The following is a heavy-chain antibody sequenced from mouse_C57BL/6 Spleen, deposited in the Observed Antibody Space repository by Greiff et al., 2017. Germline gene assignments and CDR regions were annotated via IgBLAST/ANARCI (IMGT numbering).Heavy chain of an antibody. CDR2: IWGDGSS. CDR3: AKRDYYGSSCAMDY. V-gene: IGHV2-3*01. Sequence: VQLQQSGPGLVAPSQRLSITCTVSGFSLTSYGVSWVRQPPGKGLEWLGVIWGDGSSNYHSALISRLSISKDNSRRQVFLKLNSLQTYDTATYYCAKRDYYGSSCAMDYWGQGTSVTVSS. J-gene: IGHJ4*01. D-gene: IGHD1-1*01. CDR1: GFSLTSYG.